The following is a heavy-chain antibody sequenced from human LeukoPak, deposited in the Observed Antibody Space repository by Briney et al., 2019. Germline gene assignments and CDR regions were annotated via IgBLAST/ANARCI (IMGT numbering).Heavy chain of an antibody. CDR2: INHSGST. J-gene: IGHJ4*02. Sequence: PSETLSLTCAVYGGSFSGYYWSWIRQPPGKGLEWIGEINHSGSTNYNPSLKSRVTISVDKSKNQFSLKLNSVTAADTAVYYCAREVVATGYYFDYWGQGTLVTVSS. D-gene: IGHD5-12*01. V-gene: IGHV4-34*01. CDR1: GGSFSGYY. CDR3: AREVVATGYYFDY.